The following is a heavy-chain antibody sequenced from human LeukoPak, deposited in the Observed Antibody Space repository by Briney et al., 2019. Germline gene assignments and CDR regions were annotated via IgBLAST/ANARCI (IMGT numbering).Heavy chain of an antibody. Sequence: GGSLRLSCAASGFTFSSYGMHWVRQAPGKGLEWVAVISYDGSNKYYADSVEGRFTISRDNSKNTLYLQMNSLRAEDTAVYYCAKDEADYWGQGTLVTVSS. V-gene: IGHV3-30*18. J-gene: IGHJ4*02. CDR2: ISYDGSNK. CDR1: GFTFSSYG. CDR3: AKDEADY.